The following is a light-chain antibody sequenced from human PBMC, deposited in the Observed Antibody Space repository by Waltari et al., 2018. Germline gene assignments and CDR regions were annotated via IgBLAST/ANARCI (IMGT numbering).Light chain of an antibody. CDR1: SSDLAGYNV. CDR3: SSYSSISALDV. J-gene: IGLJ1*01. V-gene: IGLV2-14*03. Sequence: QTALTQPASVPGSLGQSITISCPGTSSDLAGYNVVPWYPQHPGKAPKLIIYDVSNRPSGVSHRFSGSKSGDTASLSISGLQAEDEADYYCSSYSSISALDVFGTGTKVTVL. CDR2: DVS.